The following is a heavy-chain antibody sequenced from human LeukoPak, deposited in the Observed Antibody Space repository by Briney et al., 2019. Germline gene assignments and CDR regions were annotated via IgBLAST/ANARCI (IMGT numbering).Heavy chain of an antibody. CDR2: IYPGDSDT. Sequence: GESLKISCKASGYSFADYWIGWVRQMPGKGLEWMGIIYPGDSDTRYSPSFQGQVTISADKSIRTAYLQWSSLKASDTAMYYCARSDQLRWFGDARRPFYHGIDVWGQGTTVTVSS. CDR3: ARSDQLRWFGDARRPFYHGIDV. V-gene: IGHV5-51*01. CDR1: GYSFADYW. D-gene: IGHD3-10*01. J-gene: IGHJ6*02.